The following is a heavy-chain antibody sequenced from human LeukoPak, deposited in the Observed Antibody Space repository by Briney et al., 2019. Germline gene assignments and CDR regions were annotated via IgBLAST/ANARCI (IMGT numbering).Heavy chain of an antibody. V-gene: IGHV3-30*18. CDR1: GFTFSKYG. Sequence: GGCLRLSCAGPGFTFSKYGVHWVRQAPGKGLEWVAAMSFDGGYKFYADSVKGRITMSGDTSKNTRYLQMNSLRGEDTAVYYCAKDAYERDGYGDHLRDFMDVWGQGTTVTVSS. CDR2: MSFDGGYK. D-gene: IGHD2-21*02. CDR3: AKDAYERDGYGDHLRDFMDV. J-gene: IGHJ6*02.